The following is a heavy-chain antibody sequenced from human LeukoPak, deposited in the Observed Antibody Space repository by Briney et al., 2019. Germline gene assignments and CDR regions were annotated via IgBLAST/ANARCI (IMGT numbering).Heavy chain of an antibody. CDR3: ARSRGSYSVDY. J-gene: IGHJ4*02. Sequence: SETLSLTCTVSGGSISSYYWSWIRQPPGKGLEWIGYIYYSGSTNYNPSLKSRVTISVDTSKNQFSLELSSVTAADTAVYYCARSRGSYSVDYWGQGTLVTVSS. CDR1: GGSISSYY. V-gene: IGHV4-59*01. D-gene: IGHD1-26*01. CDR2: IYYSGST.